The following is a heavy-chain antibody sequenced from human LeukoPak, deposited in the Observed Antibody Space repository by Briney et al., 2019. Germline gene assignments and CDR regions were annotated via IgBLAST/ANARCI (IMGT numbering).Heavy chain of an antibody. Sequence: PGGSLRLSCAASGFTFSSYAMSWVRQAPGKGLEWVSAISGSGGSTYYADSVKGRFTISRDNSKNTLYLQMNSLRAEDTAVYYCAKRGYCSSTSSYGSGYHFDYWGQGTLVTVSS. CDR1: GFTFSSYA. J-gene: IGHJ4*02. CDR3: AKRGYCSSTSSYGSGYHFDY. V-gene: IGHV3-23*01. CDR2: ISGSGGST. D-gene: IGHD2-2*01.